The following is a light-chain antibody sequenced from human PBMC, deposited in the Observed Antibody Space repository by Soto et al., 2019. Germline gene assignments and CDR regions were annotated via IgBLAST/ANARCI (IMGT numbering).Light chain of an antibody. CDR3: QEYNNWPLLT. Sequence: EIVMTQSPATLSVSPGERATLSCRASQSISSNLAWYQQQPGQAPRLLIYAASTRATGTPARFSGSGSGTEFTLTIGSLQSEDFAVYYCQEYNNWPLLTFGGGTKVDIK. V-gene: IGKV3-15*01. CDR2: AAS. J-gene: IGKJ4*01. CDR1: QSISSN.